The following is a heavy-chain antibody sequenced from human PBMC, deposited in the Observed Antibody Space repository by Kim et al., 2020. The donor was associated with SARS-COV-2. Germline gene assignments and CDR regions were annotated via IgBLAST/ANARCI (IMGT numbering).Heavy chain of an antibody. CDR3: ARDRGTLYDSSGYGWFDP. Sequence: GGSLRLSCAASGFTFSSYAMHWVRQAPGKGLEWVAVISYDGSNKYYADSVKGRFTISRDNSKNTLHLQMNSLRAEDTAVYYCARDRGTLYDSSGYGWFDP. V-gene: IGHV3-30*04. J-gene: IGHJ5*02. CDR1: GFTFSSYA. CDR2: ISYDGSNK. D-gene: IGHD3-22*01.